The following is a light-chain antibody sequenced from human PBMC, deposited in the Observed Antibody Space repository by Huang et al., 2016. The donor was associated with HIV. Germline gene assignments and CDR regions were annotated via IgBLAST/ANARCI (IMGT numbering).Light chain of an antibody. CDR3: QQSYSNPRT. CDR1: QNIDSY. CDR2: GTS. J-gene: IGKJ1*01. Sequence: DIQITQSPSSLSASVGDRVTITCRASQNIDSYLNWYQQKPGKAPKLLIYGTSTLGSGGPSRFSGSGSGTDFTLTVSRLQPEDFATYYCQQSYSNPRTFGQGTKVGVK. V-gene: IGKV1-39*01.